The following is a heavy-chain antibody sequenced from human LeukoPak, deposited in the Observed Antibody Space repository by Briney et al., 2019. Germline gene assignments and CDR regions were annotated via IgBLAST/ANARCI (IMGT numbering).Heavy chain of an antibody. J-gene: IGHJ4*02. CDR1: GGSISSGSYY. V-gene: IGHV4-61*02. CDR2: IHTIGNT. CDR3: ARDRSYYSDTGTDY. D-gene: IGHD3-22*01. Sequence: SETLSLTCTVSGGSISSGSYYWSWIRQPAGKGLEWIGRIHTIGNTNYSPSLWRRVTISVDTSKNQFSLRLHSVTAADTAVYYCARDRSYYSDTGTDYWGQGALVTVSS.